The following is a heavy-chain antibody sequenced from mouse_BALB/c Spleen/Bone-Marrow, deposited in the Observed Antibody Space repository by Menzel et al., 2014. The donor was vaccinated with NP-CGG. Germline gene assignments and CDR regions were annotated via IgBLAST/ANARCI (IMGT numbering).Heavy chain of an antibody. V-gene: IGHV8-11*01. J-gene: IGHJ2*01. CDR1: GFSLSSYGIG. Sequence: QVTLKVCGPGILQPSQTLSLPCSFSGFSLSSYGIGVGWLRQPSGKGLEWLVHIWWNDNKYYNTALKSRLTISKDTSNNQIFLKIASLDTADTATYYCVRIDHDFVFDYWGQGTTLTVSS. CDR3: VRIDHDFVFDY. CDR2: IWWNDNK. D-gene: IGHD2-4*01.